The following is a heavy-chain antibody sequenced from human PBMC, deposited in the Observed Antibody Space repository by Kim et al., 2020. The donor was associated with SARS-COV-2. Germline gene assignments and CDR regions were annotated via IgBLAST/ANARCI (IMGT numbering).Heavy chain of an antibody. CDR2: IYYSGST. D-gene: IGHD6-13*01. CDR1: GGSISSSSYY. CDR3: AVGYSSSWFDGYYFDY. J-gene: IGHJ4*02. V-gene: IGHV4-39*01. Sequence: SETLSLTCTVSGGSISSSSYYWGWIRQPPGKGLEWIGSIYYSGSTYYNPSLKSRVTISVDTSKNQFSLKLSSVTAADTAVYYCAVGYSSSWFDGYYFDYWGQGTLVTVSS.